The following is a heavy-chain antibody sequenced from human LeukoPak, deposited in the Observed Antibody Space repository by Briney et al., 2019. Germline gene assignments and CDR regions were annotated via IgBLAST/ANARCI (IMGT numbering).Heavy chain of an antibody. CDR1: GFTFSSYA. CDR3: AKGGRWLQGRFDY. J-gene: IGHJ4*02. D-gene: IGHD5-24*01. Sequence: GGSLRLSCAASGFTFSSYAIYWVRQAPGKGLEWVSGISGSGGITYFADPVKGRFTISRDNSKNTLYLQMNSLRAEDTAVYYCAKGGRWLQGRFDYWGQGTLVTVSS. CDR2: ISGSGGIT. V-gene: IGHV3-23*01.